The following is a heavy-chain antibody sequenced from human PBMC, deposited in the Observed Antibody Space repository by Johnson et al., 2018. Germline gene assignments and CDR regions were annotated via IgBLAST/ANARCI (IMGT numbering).Heavy chain of an antibody. V-gene: IGHV3-30*18. CDR1: GITFSGYG. D-gene: IGHD3-10*01. Sequence: QVQLVQSGGGVVQPGRSLRFSCVASGITFSGYGVHWVRQAPGKGLEWVAVISYDGSNKYYADSVKGRFTISRDNSKNTLYLQMNSLRAEDTAVYYWGKGHYYGSGSYAFDIWGQGTMVTVSS. CDR2: ISYDGSNK. J-gene: IGHJ3*02. CDR3: GKGHYYGSGSYAFDI.